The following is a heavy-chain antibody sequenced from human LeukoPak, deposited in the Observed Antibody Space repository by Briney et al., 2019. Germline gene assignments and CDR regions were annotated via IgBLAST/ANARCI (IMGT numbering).Heavy chain of an antibody. CDR3: ARAGYTSSWYTGRYINY. Sequence: KPSETLSLTCVVYGGSFSGYYWSWVRQPPGKGLEWIGEINHSGSTNYNPSLKSRVTISTDTSENQFSLKLSSVTAADTAVYYCARAGYTSSWYTGRYINYWGQGTQVTVSS. CDR2: INHSGST. V-gene: IGHV4-34*01. CDR1: GGSFSGYY. D-gene: IGHD6-13*01. J-gene: IGHJ4*02.